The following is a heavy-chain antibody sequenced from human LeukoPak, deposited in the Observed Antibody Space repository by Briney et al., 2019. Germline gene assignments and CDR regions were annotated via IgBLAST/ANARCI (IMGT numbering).Heavy chain of an antibody. V-gene: IGHV3-74*01. CDR2: IKTDGST. D-gene: IGHD1-14*01. CDR3: ARDWYHSFDY. CDR1: GYTFSSAW. Sequence: SGGSLRLSCSGSGYTFSSAWMQWVRRAPGKGLMWVSRIKTDGSTDYADSVKGRFTISRDNAKNTLYLEMNSLRVDDTAVYYCARDWYHSFDYWGQGTLVTVSS. J-gene: IGHJ4*02.